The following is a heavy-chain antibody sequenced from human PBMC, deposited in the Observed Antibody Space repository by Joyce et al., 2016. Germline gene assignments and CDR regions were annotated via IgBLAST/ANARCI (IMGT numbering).Heavy chain of an antibody. CDR1: GFTFSDAS. J-gene: IGHJ6*02. Sequence: EVQLVESGGSLVKPGGSLRISCAASGFTFSDASMRWFRQAPGKGREWVSAISGDSSYICYADSVRDRFTVSRDNAKNSLYLQMYSLRVEDTAVFYCARGGIRYDYSMDVWGQGTTVTVSS. V-gene: IGHV3-21*02. CDR3: ARGGIRYDYSMDV. D-gene: IGHD3-16*01. CDR2: ISGDSSYI.